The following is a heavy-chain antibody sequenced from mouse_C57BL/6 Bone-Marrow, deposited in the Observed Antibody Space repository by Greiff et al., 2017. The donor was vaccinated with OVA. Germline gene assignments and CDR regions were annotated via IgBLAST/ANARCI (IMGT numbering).Heavy chain of an antibody. CDR1: GFTFSSYA. Sequence: EVKLMESGGGLVKPGGSLKLSCAASGFTFSSYAMSWVRQTPEKRLEWVATISDGGSYTYYPDNVKGRFTISRDNAKNNLYLQMSHLKSEDTAMYYCAYGGNYDAMDDWGQGTSVIVSS. CDR2: ISDGGSYT. V-gene: IGHV5-4*03. J-gene: IGHJ4*01. CDR3: AYGGNYDAMDD. D-gene: IGHD1-1*02.